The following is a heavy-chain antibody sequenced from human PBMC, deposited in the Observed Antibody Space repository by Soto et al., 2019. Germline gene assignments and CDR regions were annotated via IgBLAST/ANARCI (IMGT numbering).Heavy chain of an antibody. J-gene: IGHJ3*02. Sequence: QITLKESGPTLVKPTQTLTLTCTFSGFSLSTSGVAVGWIRQPPGKALEWLALIYWDDDKRYSPSMKGRLTITRDTSKNQVVLIMTNMDPEDTATYYCSHRLTATAFDIWGQGTMVTVSS. CDR3: SHRLTATAFDI. V-gene: IGHV2-5*02. CDR2: IYWDDDK. CDR1: GFSLSTSGVA. D-gene: IGHD2-21*02.